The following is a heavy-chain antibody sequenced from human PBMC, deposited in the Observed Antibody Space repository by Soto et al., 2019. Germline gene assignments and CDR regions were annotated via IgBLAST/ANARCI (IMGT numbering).Heavy chain of an antibody. D-gene: IGHD3-3*01. CDR2: IYYSGST. V-gene: IGHV4-39*01. CDR1: GGSISSSSYY. CDR3: ARGKEWLLLSLQGVFDQ. Sequence: PSETLSLTCTVSGGSISSSSYYWGWIRQPPGKGLEWIGSIYYSGSTYYNPSLKSRVTISVDTSKNQFSLKLSSVTAADTAVYFCARGKEWLLLSLQGVFDQWGQGTLVTVSS. J-gene: IGHJ4*02.